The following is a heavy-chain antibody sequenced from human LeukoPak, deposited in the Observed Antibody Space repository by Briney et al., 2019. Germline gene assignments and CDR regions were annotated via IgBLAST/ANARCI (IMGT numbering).Heavy chain of an antibody. V-gene: IGHV3-23*01. Sequence: PGGSLRLSCAASGFTFSSYAMSWVRQAPGKGLEWVSAISGSGVSTYYADSVKGRFTISRDNSKNTLYLQMNSLRAEDTAVYYCAKPTYDILTGYLYYFDYWGQGTLVTVSS. J-gene: IGHJ4*02. D-gene: IGHD3-9*01. CDR3: AKPTYDILTGYLYYFDY. CDR1: GFTFSSYA. CDR2: ISGSGVST.